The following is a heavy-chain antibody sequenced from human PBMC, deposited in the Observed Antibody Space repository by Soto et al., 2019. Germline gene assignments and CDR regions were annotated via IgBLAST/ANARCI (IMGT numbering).Heavy chain of an antibody. CDR2: VYHTGST. J-gene: IGHJ3*01. D-gene: IGHD5-12*01. Sequence: QVQLQESGPGLVKPSETLSLTCTVSGGSISSYYWNWIRQPPGKGLEWIGYVYHTGSTNYNPSLHSRVTRSRDTSKNQFALKLSSATAADTAVYYCVSGTWLPLPALWGQGTMVTVSS. CDR1: GGSISSYY. V-gene: IGHV4-4*08. CDR3: VSGTWLPLPAL.